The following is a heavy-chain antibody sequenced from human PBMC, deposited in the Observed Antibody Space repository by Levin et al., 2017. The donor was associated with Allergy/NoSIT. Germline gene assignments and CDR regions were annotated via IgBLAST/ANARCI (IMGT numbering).Heavy chain of an antibody. J-gene: IGHJ4*02. D-gene: IGHD5-12*01. CDR3: ARWGGGYSGYDEGFDY. CDR2: IRSSSSYI. V-gene: IGHV3-21*01. CDR1: GFTFSSYS. Sequence: GGSLRLSCAASGFTFSSYSMNWVRQAPGKGLEWDSSIRSSSSYINYADSVKGRFTISRDNAKNSLYLQMNSLRAEDTAVYYWARWGGGYSGYDEGFDYWGQGTLVTVSS.